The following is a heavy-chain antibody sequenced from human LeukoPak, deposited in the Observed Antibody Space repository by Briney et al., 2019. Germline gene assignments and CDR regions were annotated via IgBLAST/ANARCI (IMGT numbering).Heavy chain of an antibody. Sequence: ASVKVSFKASAYTFIAYYMHWVRQAPGQGLEWMGWINPNNGGTNYAQKFQGRVTMTRDTSISTVYMELSRLRSDDTAIYYCADEFGLKWLADWGQGTLVTVSS. D-gene: IGHD6-19*01. CDR2: INPNNGGT. CDR1: AYTFIAYY. V-gene: IGHV1-2*02. J-gene: IGHJ4*02. CDR3: ADEFGLKWLAD.